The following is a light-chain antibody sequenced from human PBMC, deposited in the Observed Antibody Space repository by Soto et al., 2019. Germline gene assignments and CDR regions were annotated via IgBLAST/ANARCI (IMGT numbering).Light chain of an antibody. CDR1: SSNIGSNT. CDR3: AAWDDSLNGPV. Sequence: QSVLTQPPSASATPGQRVTISCSGSSSNIGSNTVNWYQHLPGTAPKLLIYSNNQRPSGVPDRFSGSKSGTSASLAISGPQSEDEADYYCAAWDDSLNGPVFGGGTKVTVL. V-gene: IGLV1-44*01. CDR2: SNN. J-gene: IGLJ3*02.